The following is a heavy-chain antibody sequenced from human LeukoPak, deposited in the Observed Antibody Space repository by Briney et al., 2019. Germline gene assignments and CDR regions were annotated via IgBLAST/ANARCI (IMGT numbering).Heavy chain of an antibody. Sequence: PSETLSLTCTVSGGSISSYYWSWIRQPPGKGLEWIGYIYYSGSTNYNPSLKSRVTISADTSKNQFSLKLSSVTAADTAVYYCARVKRITIFGVVIVGYYMDVWGRGTTVTVSS. D-gene: IGHD3-3*01. CDR1: GGSISSYY. V-gene: IGHV4-59*01. J-gene: IGHJ6*03. CDR3: ARVKRITIFGVVIVGYYMDV. CDR2: IYYSGST.